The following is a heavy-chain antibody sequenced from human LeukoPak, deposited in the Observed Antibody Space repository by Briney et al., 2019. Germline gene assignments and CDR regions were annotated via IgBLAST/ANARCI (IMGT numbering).Heavy chain of an antibody. CDR3: ASCIAAAPWFDP. J-gene: IGHJ5*02. CDR2: ISAYNGNT. V-gene: IGHV1-18*01. Sequence: ASVKVSCKASGYTFTSYGISWVRQAPGQGLEWMGWISAYNGNTNYAQKLQGRVTMTTDTSTSTAYMELRSLRSDDTAVYYCASCIAAAPWFDPWGQGTLVTVSS. CDR1: GYTFTSYG. D-gene: IGHD6-13*01.